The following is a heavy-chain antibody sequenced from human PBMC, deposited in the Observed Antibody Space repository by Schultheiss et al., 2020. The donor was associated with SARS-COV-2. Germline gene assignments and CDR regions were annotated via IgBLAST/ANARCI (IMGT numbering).Heavy chain of an antibody. CDR1: GYTFTSYD. V-gene: IGHV1-18*01. CDR2: ISGHNGNT. J-gene: IGHJ6*02. D-gene: IGHD3-10*01. CDR3: ARDYYGSGSWLTYGMDV. Sequence: ASVKVSCKASGYTFTSYDINWVRQATGQGLEWMGWISGHNGNTNYAQKLQGRVTMTTDTSTSTAYMELRSLRSDDTAVYYCARDYYGSGSWLTYGMDVWGQGTTVTVSS.